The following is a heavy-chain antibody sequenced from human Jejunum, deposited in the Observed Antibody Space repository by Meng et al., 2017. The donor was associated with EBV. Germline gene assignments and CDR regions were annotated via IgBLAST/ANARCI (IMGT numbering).Heavy chain of an antibody. CDR2: INHSGST. CDR3: ARVAFSYTTRSLDS. CDR1: RGSFSGYY. J-gene: IGHJ4*02. Sequence: QGQLQRWGEGLLKPSGTLSLPCGVYRGSFSGYYWSWIRQHPGKGLEWIGEINHSGSTNYNPSLRSRVTISVETSKNQFSLRLNSVTAADTAVYYCARVAFSYTTRSLDSWGQGTLVTVSS. D-gene: IGHD3-16*02. V-gene: IGHV4-34*02.